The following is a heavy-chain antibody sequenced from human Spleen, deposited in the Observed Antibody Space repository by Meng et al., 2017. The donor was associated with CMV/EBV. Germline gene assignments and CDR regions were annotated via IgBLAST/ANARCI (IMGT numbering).Heavy chain of an antibody. J-gene: IGHJ6*02. CDR3: AREGGSYGMDV. CDR2: ISYDGSNK. V-gene: IGHV3-30-3*01. D-gene: IGHD3-16*01. CDR1: GFTFSSYA. Sequence: GESLKISCAASGFTFSSYAMHWVRQAPGKGLEWVAVISYDGSNKYYADSVKGRFTISRDNSKNTLYLQMNSLRAEDTAVYYCAREGGSYGMDVWGQGTTVTVSS.